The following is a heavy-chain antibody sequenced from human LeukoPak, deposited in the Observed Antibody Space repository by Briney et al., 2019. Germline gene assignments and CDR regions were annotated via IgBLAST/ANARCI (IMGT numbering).Heavy chain of an antibody. D-gene: IGHD3-3*01. CDR2: INPNSGGT. CDR3: ARAYYDFWSGYPHYYYYYMDV. J-gene: IGHJ6*03. V-gene: IGHV1-2*02. CDR1: GYTFTGYY. Sequence: GASVKVSCEASGYTFTGYYMHWVRQAPGQGLEWMGWINPNSGGTNYAQKFQGRVTMTRDTSISTAYMELSRLRSDDTAVYYCARAYYDFWSGYPHYYYYYMDVWGKGTTVTVSS.